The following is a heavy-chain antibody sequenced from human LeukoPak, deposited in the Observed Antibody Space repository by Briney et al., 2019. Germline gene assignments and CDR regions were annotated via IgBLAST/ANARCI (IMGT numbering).Heavy chain of an antibody. CDR1: GGSISSYY. J-gene: IGHJ4*02. CDR3: ARRGDTAMVGDY. Sequence: ETLSLTCTVSGGSISSYYWSWIRQPPGKGLEWLSYLSNTNMIHYAESVKGRFTISRDNAKNSLYLQMDGLRAEDTAVYYCARRGDTAMVGDYWGQGTLVTVSS. CDR2: LSNTNMI. D-gene: IGHD5-18*01. V-gene: IGHV3-69-1*01.